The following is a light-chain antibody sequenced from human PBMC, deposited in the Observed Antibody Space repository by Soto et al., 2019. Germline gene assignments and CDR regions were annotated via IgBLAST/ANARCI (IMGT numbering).Light chain of an antibody. V-gene: IGLV2-14*01. CDR1: SSDIGGYNY. J-gene: IGLJ3*02. CDR2: YVT. Sequence: QSALTQPASVSGSPGQSITISCTGTSSDIGGYNYVSWYQQYPGKTPKLMIYYVTNRPSGASNRFSGSKFGNTASLTISGLQSEDEADYYCSSYRHTDTLVFGGGTKLTVL. CDR3: SSYRHTDTLV.